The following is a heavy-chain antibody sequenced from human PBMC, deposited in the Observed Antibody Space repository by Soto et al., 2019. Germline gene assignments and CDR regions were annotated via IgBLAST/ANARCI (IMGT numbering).Heavy chain of an antibody. CDR3: AKAGGYDILTGYRNRFDP. CDR2: ISGGGGST. D-gene: IGHD3-9*01. V-gene: IGHV3-23*01. CDR1: GFTFTSYA. J-gene: IGHJ5*02. Sequence: EVQLLEYGGGLVQPGGSLRLSCAASGFTFTSYAMSWVRQAPGKGLEWVSGISGGGGSTYYADSVKGRFTISRDNSKNTLYLQMNSLRAEDTAVYYCAKAGGYDILTGYRNRFDPWGQGTLVTVSS.